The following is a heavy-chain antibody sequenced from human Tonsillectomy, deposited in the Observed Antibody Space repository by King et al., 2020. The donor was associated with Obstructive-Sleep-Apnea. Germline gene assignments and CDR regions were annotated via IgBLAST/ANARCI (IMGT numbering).Heavy chain of an antibody. CDR1: GGSISSGAYS. CDR2: IYYSGST. J-gene: IGHJ4*02. V-gene: IGHV4-30-4*07. Sequence: QLQESGPGLVKPSQTLSLTCAVSGGSISSGAYSWSWIRQPPGKGLEGIGYIYYSGSTYYNPSLKSRVTISVDTSKNQFSLKLGSVTAADTAVYYCARGGDYGDYRTAVGADYWGQGTLVTVSS. D-gene: IGHD4-17*01. CDR3: ARGGDYGDYRTAVGADY.